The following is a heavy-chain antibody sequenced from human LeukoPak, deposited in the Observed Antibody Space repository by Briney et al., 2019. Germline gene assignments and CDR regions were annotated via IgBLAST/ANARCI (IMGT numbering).Heavy chain of an antibody. V-gene: IGHV3-30*02. CDR1: GFTFSSYD. CDR3: VRDSIRQQLYYFDY. Sequence: GGSLRLSCAASGFTFSSYDMHWVRQAPGKGLEWVAFMQYDGSIKYYADSVKGRFTISRDNSKNTLYLQMDSLRADDTAVYFCVRDSIRQQLYYFDYWGRGTLVTVSS. CDR2: MQYDGSIK. D-gene: IGHD6-13*01. J-gene: IGHJ4*02.